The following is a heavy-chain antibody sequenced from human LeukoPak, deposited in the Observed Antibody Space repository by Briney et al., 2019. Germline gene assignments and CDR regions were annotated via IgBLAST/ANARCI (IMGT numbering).Heavy chain of an antibody. Sequence: GGSLRLSCAASGFTFSSYAMSWVRQAPGKGLEWVSAISGSGGSTYYADSVKGRFTISRDNAKNTLYLQMNRLRAEDTAVYYCAKDPYYYDSSGYPGGDYWGQGTLVTVSS. CDR3: AKDPYYYDSSGYPGGDY. CDR1: GFTFSSYA. J-gene: IGHJ4*02. CDR2: ISGSGGST. V-gene: IGHV3-23*01. D-gene: IGHD3-22*01.